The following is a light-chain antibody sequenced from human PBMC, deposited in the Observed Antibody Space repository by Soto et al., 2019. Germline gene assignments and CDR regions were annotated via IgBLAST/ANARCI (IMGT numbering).Light chain of an antibody. CDR2: SND. CDR1: SSNIGTNT. CDR3: EAWDDSRYGAV. Sequence: QYVLTQPPSASGTPGQGVTISCSGSSSNIGTNTVNWYKQLPGTAPKLLIYSNDLRPSGVPDRFSGSKSGTSASLAISGLQSEDEADYYCEAWDDSRYGAVFGGGTKVTVL. J-gene: IGLJ2*01. V-gene: IGLV1-44*01.